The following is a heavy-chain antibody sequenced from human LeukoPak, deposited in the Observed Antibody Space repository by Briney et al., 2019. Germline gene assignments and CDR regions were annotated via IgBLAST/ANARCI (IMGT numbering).Heavy chain of an antibody. V-gene: IGHV3-21*01. CDR3: ARDVCVTSCPYYFDY. CDR1: GFTFSSYW. CDR2: ISSDSSYI. D-gene: IGHD2-2*01. J-gene: IGHJ4*02. Sequence: GGSLRLSCAASGFTFSSYWMHWVRQRPGKGLEWVSSISSDSSYIYYADSLQGRFTISRDNAKNALYLQMNSLRAEDTAVYYCARDVCVTSCPYYFDYWGQGTLVTVSS.